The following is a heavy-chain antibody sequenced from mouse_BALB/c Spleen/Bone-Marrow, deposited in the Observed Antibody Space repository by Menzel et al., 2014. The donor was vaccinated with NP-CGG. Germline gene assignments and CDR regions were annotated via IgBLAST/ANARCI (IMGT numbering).Heavy chain of an antibody. CDR3: ARSSYFDYDGAMDY. V-gene: IGHV3-2*02. D-gene: IGHD2-4*01. Sequence: EVKLMESGPGLVKPSQSLSLTCTVTGYSITSDYAWNWIRQFPGNKLEWMGYISYSGSTSYDPSLKSRISITRDTSKNQFFLQLISVTTEDTATYYCARSSYFDYDGAMDYWGQGTSVTVSS. CDR2: ISYSGST. CDR1: GYSITSDYA. J-gene: IGHJ4*01.